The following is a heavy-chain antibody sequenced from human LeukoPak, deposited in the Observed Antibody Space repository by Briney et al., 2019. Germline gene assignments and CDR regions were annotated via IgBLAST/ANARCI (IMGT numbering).Heavy chain of an antibody. CDR2: ISNNGGTT. V-gene: IGHV3-23*01. Sequence: PGGSLRLSCAASGFTFTSCAMTSVRQAPGRGLEWVSSISNNGGTTHYADSVKGRFTISRANFKNTLYLQMDSLGTEDTATYYCAKGGSDSSDPFDMWGQGTMVTVSS. J-gene: IGHJ3*02. CDR3: AKGGSDSSDPFDM. CDR1: GFTFTSCA. D-gene: IGHD6-13*01.